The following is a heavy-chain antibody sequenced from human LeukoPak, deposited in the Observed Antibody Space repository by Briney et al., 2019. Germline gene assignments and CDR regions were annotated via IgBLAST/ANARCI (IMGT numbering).Heavy chain of an antibody. J-gene: IGHJ5*01. CDR1: GGSISSSSYY. V-gene: IGHV4-39*07. Sequence: PSETLSLTCTVSGGSISSSSYYWGWIRQPPGKGLEWIGSIYYSGSTYYNPSLKSRVTISVDTSKNQFSLKLSSVTAADTAVYYCAKEAADIVVVPAAMMDSWGQGTLVTVSS. CDR3: AKEAADIVVVPAAMMDS. CDR2: IYYSGST. D-gene: IGHD2-2*01.